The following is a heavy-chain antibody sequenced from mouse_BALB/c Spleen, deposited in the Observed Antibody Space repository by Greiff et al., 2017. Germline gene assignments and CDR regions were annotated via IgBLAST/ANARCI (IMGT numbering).Heavy chain of an antibody. CDR3: TREGQSSGSGYPAWFAY. J-gene: IGHJ3*01. CDR2: VYPGNSDT. V-gene: IGHV1-5*01. D-gene: IGHD3-1*01. Sequence: DVQLQESGTVLARPGASVKMSCKASGYSFTSYWMHWVKQRPGQGLEWIGAVYPGNSDTSYNQKFKGKAKLTAVTSASTAYMELSSLTNEDSAVYYCTREGQSSGSGYPAWFAYWGQGTLVTVSA. CDR1: GYSFTSYW.